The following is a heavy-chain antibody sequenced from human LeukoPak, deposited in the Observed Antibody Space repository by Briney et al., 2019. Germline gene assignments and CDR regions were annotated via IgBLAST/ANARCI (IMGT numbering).Heavy chain of an antibody. CDR3: ARHDYGFFDY. Sequence: SETLSLTCAVYGGSFSGYYWSWIRQPPGKGLEWIGEINHSGSTNYNPSLKSRVTISVDTSKNQFSLKLSSVTAADTAVYYCARHDYGFFDYWGQGTLVTVSS. CDR2: INHSGST. J-gene: IGHJ4*02. CDR1: GGSFSGYY. V-gene: IGHV4-34*01. D-gene: IGHD4-17*01.